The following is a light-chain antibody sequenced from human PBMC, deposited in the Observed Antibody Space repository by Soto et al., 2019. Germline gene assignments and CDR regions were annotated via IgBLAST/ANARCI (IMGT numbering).Light chain of an antibody. Sequence: EIVLTQSPDTLSLSPGERATLSCRASQSVSSSYLAWYQQKPGQAPRLLIHGASSRATGIPDRFSGSGSGTDFTLTINRLVPEDFAVYYCQQYCSSRTFAQGTKVAIK. V-gene: IGKV3-20*01. J-gene: IGKJ1*01. CDR2: GAS. CDR3: QQYCSSRT. CDR1: QSVSSSY.